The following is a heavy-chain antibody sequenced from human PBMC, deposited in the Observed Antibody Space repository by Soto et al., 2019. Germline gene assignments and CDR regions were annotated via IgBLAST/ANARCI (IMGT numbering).Heavy chain of an antibody. V-gene: IGHV3-23*01. CDR1: GFTFSSYA. D-gene: IGHD2-2*01. CDR3: AKDDALSQSFDY. J-gene: IGHJ4*02. Sequence: PGGSLRLSCAASGFTFSSYAMSWVRKAPGKGLEWVSAISGSGGSTYYADSVKGRFTISRDNSKNTLYLQMNSLRAEDTAVYYCAKDDALSQSFDYWGQGTLVTVSS. CDR2: ISGSGGST.